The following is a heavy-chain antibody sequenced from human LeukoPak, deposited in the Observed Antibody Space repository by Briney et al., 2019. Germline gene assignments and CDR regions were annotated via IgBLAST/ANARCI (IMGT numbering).Heavy chain of an antibody. J-gene: IGHJ4*02. CDR3: ASQSTSSGWSPLDY. CDR1: GYTFTGYY. Sequence: ASVKVSCKSSGYTFTGYYKHWERQGPGQGIERMGWINPNSGGTNYAQKVQGWVTMTRDTSISAAYMELSRLRSDDTAVYYCASQSTSSGWSPLDYWGQGTLVTVSS. CDR2: INPNSGGT. D-gene: IGHD6-19*01. V-gene: IGHV1-2*04.